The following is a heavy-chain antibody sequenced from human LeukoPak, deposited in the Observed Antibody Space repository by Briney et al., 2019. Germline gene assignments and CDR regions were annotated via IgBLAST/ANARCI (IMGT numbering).Heavy chain of an antibody. J-gene: IGHJ4*02. D-gene: IGHD3-22*01. CDR2: IYSGGSA. CDR3: ARDLYYYDSSGYYWGYYFDY. CDR1: GFTVSSNY. V-gene: IGHV3-66*02. Sequence: GGSLRLSCAASGFTVSSNYMSWVRQAPGKGLEWVSVIYSGGSAYYADSVKGRFTISRDNSKNTLYLQMNSLRAEDTAVYYCARDLYYYDSSGYYWGYYFDYWGQGTLVTVSS.